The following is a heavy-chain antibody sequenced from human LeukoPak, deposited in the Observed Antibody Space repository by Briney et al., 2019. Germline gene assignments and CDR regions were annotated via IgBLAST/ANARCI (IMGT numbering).Heavy chain of an antibody. CDR2: IYNSGSTNSGGT. J-gene: IGHJ4*02. CDR3: ARRLALRGVIVLDY. CDR1: GGSLSSYY. D-gene: IGHD3-10*01. V-gene: IGHV4-59*08. Sequence: PSETLSLTCTVSGGSLSSYYWTWIRQPPGKGLEWIGYIYNSGSTNSGGTNYNPSLKSRVTISVDTSKNQFSLKLSSVTAADTAVYYCARRLALRGVIVLDYWGQGTLVTVSS.